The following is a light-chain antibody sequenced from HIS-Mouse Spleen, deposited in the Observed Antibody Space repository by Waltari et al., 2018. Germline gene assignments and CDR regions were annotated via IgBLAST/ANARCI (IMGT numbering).Light chain of an antibody. V-gene: IGLV1-44*01. J-gene: IGLJ3*02. CDR1: SSNIGSNP. CDR3: AAWDDSLNGWV. CDR2: SNN. Sequence: QSVLTQPPSASGTPGQRVTISRSGCSSNIGSNPVYWYQQLPGTAPKLLIYSNNQRPSGVPDRFSGSKSGTSASLAISGLQSEDEADYYCAAWDDSLNGWVFGGGTKLTVL.